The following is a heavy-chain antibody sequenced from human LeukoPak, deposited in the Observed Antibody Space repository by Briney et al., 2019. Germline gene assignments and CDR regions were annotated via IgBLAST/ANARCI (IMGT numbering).Heavy chain of an antibody. J-gene: IGHJ6*03. CDR3: GRALYYYDMDV. CDR2: INPNSGGT. V-gene: IGHV1-2*02. CDR1: GYTFTGYY. Sequence: ASVKVSCKASGYTFTGYYMHWVRQAPGQGLEWMGWINPNSGGTNFAQRFQGRVTMTRDTSITTAYMELNSLRSDDTAVYYCGRALYYYDMDVWGKGTTVTVSS.